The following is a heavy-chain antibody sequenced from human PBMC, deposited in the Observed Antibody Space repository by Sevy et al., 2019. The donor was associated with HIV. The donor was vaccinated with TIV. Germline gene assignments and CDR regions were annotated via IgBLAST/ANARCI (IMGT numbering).Heavy chain of an antibody. CDR3: AGENAWGSGYA. J-gene: IGHJ5*02. CDR2: IYYNSNT. CDR1: GGSITSLY. V-gene: IGHV4-59*08. Sequence: SETLSLTCTVSGGSITSLYWGWIRQPPGKGLEWIANIYYNSNTNYNPSLKNRVTISLNTSKNQFTLRLSSVTAADTAMCYGAGENAWGSGYAWGQGTLVTVSS. D-gene: IGHD6-25*01.